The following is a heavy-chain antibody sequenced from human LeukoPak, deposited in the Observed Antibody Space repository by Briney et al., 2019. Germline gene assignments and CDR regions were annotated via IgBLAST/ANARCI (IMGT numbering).Heavy chain of an antibody. CDR3: ARVTYDYVWGSYRYAFDI. Sequence: SETLSLTCTVFGGSISSYYWGWIRQPPGKGLEWIGYIYYSGSTNYNPSLKSRVTISVDTSKNQFSLKLSSVTAADTAVYYCARVTYDYVWGSYRYAFDIWGQGTMVTVSS. V-gene: IGHV4-59*01. CDR2: IYYSGST. J-gene: IGHJ3*02. CDR1: GGSISSYY. D-gene: IGHD3-16*02.